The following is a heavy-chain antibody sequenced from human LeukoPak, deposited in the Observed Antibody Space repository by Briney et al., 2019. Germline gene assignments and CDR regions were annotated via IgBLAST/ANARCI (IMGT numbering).Heavy chain of an antibody. V-gene: IGHV1-24*01. J-gene: IGHJ6*02. CDR2: FDPEDGET. Sequence: ASVKVSCKVSGYTLTELSMHWVRQAPGKGLEWMGGFDPEDGETIYAQKFQGRVTMTEDTSTGTAYMELSSLRSEDTAVYYCATEPKQFTNYYYGMDVWGQGTTVTVSS. D-gene: IGHD6-19*01. CDR3: ATEPKQFTNYYYGMDV. CDR1: GYTLTELS.